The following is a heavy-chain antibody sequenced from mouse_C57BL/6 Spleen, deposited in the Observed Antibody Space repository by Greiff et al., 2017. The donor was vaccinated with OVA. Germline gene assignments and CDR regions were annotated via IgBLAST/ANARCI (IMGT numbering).Heavy chain of an antibody. CDR3: ARGGTGGAMDY. CDR1: GYTFTSYW. V-gene: IGHV1-55*01. CDR2: IYPGSGST. Sequence: QVQLQQPGAELVKPGASVKLSCKASGYTFTSYWITWVKQRPGQGLEWIGDIYPGSGSTNYNEKFKSKATLTVDTSSSTAYMQLSSLTSEDAAVDYCARGGTGGAMDYWGQGTSVTVSS. D-gene: IGHD3-3*01. J-gene: IGHJ4*01.